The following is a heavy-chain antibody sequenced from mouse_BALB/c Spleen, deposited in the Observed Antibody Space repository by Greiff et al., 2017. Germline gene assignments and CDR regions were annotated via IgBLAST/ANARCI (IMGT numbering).Heavy chain of an antibody. V-gene: IGHV5-9-4*01. CDR2: ISSGGSYT. CDR3: AREAMDY. Sequence: DVMLVESGGGLVKPGGSLKLSCAASGFTFSSYAMSWVRQSPEKRLEWVAEISSGGSYTYYPDTVTGRFTISRDNAKNTLYLEMSSLRSEDTAMYYCAREAMDYWGQGTSVTVSS. J-gene: IGHJ4*01. CDR1: GFTFSSYA.